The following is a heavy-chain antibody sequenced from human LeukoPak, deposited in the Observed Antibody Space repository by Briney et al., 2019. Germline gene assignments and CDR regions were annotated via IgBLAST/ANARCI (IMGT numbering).Heavy chain of an antibody. V-gene: IGHV3-23*01. CDR3: AKGQFHHGSGSYSDY. D-gene: IGHD3-10*01. J-gene: IGHJ4*02. CDR2: MSSNGGAT. CDR1: GFTFSTYV. Sequence: GGSLRPSCAASGFTFSTYVMNWLRQAPGKGLDWVSTMSSNGGATLYADSVKGRFNVSRDNYKKTVYVQMNSLRTEDTGIYYCAKGQFHHGSGSYSDYWGQGTLVTVSS.